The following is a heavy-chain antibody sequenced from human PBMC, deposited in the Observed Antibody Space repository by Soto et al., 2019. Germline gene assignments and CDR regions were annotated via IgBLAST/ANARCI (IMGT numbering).Heavy chain of an antibody. Sequence: QVQLVQSGAEVKKPGSSVKVSCKASGGIFNNYAISWVRQAPGQGLEWMGGIIPVFGTADYAHKFQGRVTITADESTSTAYMELSSLGSENTAVYYCATGGWYYYDRSGHSAWFWGQGTLVTVSS. J-gene: IGHJ4*01. CDR3: ATGGWYYYDRSGHSAWF. D-gene: IGHD3-22*01. CDR2: IIPVFGTA. V-gene: IGHV1-69*01. CDR1: GGIFNNYA.